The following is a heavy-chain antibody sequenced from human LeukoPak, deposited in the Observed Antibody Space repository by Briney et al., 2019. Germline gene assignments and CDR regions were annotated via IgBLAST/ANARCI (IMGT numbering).Heavy chain of an antibody. D-gene: IGHD6-13*01. CDR3: ARRVNDEELVQDLGSYYCYYYMDV. Sequence: SETLSLTCTASGGSISSYYWSWIRQPPGKGLEWIGYIYTSGSTNYNPSLKSRVTISVDTSKNQFSLKLSSVTAADTAVYYCARRVNDEELVQDLGSYYCYYYMDVWGKGTTVTVSS. CDR2: IYTSGST. V-gene: IGHV4-4*09. CDR1: GGSISSYY. J-gene: IGHJ6*03.